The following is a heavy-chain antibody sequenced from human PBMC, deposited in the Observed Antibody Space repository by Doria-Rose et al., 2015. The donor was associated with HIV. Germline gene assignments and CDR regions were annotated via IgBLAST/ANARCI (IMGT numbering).Heavy chain of an antibody. Sequence: LRLSCAASGFILNTYVMNWVRQAPGKGLEWVSSIRGSGDTYCSDSVKGRFTISRDNSKNTLFLQMNSLRAEDTAVYYCAKSLSALNSFDYWGQGTLVTVSS. D-gene: IGHD1-1*01. CDR2: IRGSGDT. CDR1: GFILNTYV. J-gene: IGHJ4*02. V-gene: IGHV3-23*01. CDR3: AKSLSALNSFDY.